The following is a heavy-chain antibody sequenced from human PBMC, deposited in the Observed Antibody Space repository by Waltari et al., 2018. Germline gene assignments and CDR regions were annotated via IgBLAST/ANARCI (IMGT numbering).Heavy chain of an antibody. V-gene: IGHV1-69*02. CDR1: GVTFSSYT. CDR2: IIPILGIA. J-gene: IGHJ4*02. CDR3: ARGVGDSSGYYGN. D-gene: IGHD3-22*01. Sequence: QVQLVQSVAEVKKPGSSVKVSCKASGVTFSSYTISWVRQAPGQGLEWMGRIIPILGIANYAQKFQGRVTITADKSTSTAYMELSSLRSEDTAVYYCARGVGDSSGYYGNWGQGTLVTVSS.